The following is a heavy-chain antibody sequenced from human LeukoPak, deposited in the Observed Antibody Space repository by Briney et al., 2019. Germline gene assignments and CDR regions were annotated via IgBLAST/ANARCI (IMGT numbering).Heavy chain of an antibody. Sequence: GGSLRLSCAASGFTFSDHYMDWVRQAPGKGLEWVGRTRNKANSYTTEYAASVKGRFTISRDNAKNSLYLQMNSLRAEDTAVYYCARIGSHDYWGQGTLVTVSS. CDR3: ARIGSHDY. CDR2: TRNKANSYTT. D-gene: IGHD3-10*01. V-gene: IGHV3-72*01. J-gene: IGHJ4*02. CDR1: GFTFSDHY.